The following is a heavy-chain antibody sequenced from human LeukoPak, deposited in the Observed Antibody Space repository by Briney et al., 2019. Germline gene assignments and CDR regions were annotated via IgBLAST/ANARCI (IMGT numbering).Heavy chain of an antibody. V-gene: IGHV4-39*02. CDR2: IYYSGST. D-gene: IGHD3-22*01. J-gene: IGHJ3*02. Sequence: SETLSLTCTVSGGSISSSSYYWGWIHQPPGKGLEWIGSIYYSGSTYYNPSLKSRVTISVDTSKNQFSLKLSSVTAADTAVYYCAREGYYYDSSGYPRPDAFDIWGQGTMVTVSS. CDR3: AREGYYYDSSGYPRPDAFDI. CDR1: GGSISSSSYY.